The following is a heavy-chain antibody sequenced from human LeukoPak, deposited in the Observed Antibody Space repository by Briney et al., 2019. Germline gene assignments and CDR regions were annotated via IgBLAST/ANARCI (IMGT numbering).Heavy chain of an antibody. CDR1: GFTFSSYW. J-gene: IGHJ4*02. CDR3: AVSVRFERVWHYFNN. Sequence: SGGSLRLSCAASGFTFSSYWMSWVRQAPGKGLEWVANIKQDGSEKYYVDSVKGRFTISRDNSKTTVFLQMNSLRAEDTAVYYCAVSVRFERVWHYFNNWGQGTQVTVSS. D-gene: IGHD3-9*01. CDR2: IKQDGSEK. V-gene: IGHV3-7*03.